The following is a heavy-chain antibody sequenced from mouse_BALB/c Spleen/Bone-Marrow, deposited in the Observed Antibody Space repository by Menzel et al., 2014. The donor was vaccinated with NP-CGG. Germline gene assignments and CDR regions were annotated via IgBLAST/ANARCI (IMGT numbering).Heavy chain of an antibody. CDR3: ARSDYRFDPLPY. CDR1: GHTSTDYW. V-gene: IGHV1-69*01. D-gene: IGHD2-14*01. Sequence: QVQLKESGAELVMPGASVKMSCKASGHTSTDYWMHWVKQRPGQGLEWIGAIDTSDSYTSYNQKSKGKATLTVDESSSTAYMQLSSLTSEDSAVYYCARSDYRFDPLPYWGQGTLVTVSA. CDR2: IDTSDSYT. J-gene: IGHJ3*01.